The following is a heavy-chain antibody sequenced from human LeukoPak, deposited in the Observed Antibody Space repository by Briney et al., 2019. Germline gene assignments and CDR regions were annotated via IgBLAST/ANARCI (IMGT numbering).Heavy chain of an antibody. J-gene: IGHJ4*02. CDR3: ARRGAYFDY. Sequence: ASVNVSCTPSGYSFTGYYMHWVRQAPGQGLEWMGWVNPKNGGTNYPQKFQGRVTMTTDTSVGTAYMELSSLASDDTAVYYCARRGAYFDYWGQGTLVTVSS. CDR1: GYSFTGYY. V-gene: IGHV1-2*02. CDR2: VNPKNGGT.